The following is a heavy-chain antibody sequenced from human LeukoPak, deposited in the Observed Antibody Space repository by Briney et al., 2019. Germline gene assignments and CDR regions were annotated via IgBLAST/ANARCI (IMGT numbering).Heavy chain of an antibody. J-gene: IGHJ4*02. D-gene: IGHD3-10*01. V-gene: IGHV4-34*01. CDR1: GGSFSGYY. CDR3: ARVLRLNGSIDY. Sequence: PSETLSLTCAVYGGSFSGYYWSWIRQPPGKGLEWIGEINHSGSTNYNPSLKSRVTISVDTSKNQFSLKLSSVTAADTAVYYCARVLRLNGSIDYWGQGTLVTVSS. CDR2: INHSGST.